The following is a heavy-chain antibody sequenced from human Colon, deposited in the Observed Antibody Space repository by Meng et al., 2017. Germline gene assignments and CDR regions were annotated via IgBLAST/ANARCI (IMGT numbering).Heavy chain of an antibody. D-gene: IGHD6-6*01. CDR1: GGSISSSSYY. Sequence: QLQLQESGPGLVKPSETLSLTCTVSGGSISSSSYYWGWIRQPPGKGLEWIGSIYSSGSTYHNPSLKSRVTIAVDTSKNQVSLRLSSVTAADTAVYYCASEYGSSSFWGQVTLVTVSS. CDR3: ASEYGSSSF. J-gene: IGHJ4*02. CDR2: IYSSGST. V-gene: IGHV4-39*01.